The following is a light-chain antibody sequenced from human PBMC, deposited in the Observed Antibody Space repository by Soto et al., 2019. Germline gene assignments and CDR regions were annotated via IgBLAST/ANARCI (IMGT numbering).Light chain of an antibody. CDR1: HGIRND. CDR3: QQYNNYWT. Sequence: DMQMSEDPSARSTSIGDRVTITCRASHGIRNDLVWYQQKPGKAPKRLIYAASTLQSGVPSRFSGSGSATEFTLTISSLQPDHFATYSGQQYNNYWTFGQGTKVDIK. V-gene: IGKV1-17*01. J-gene: IGKJ1*01. CDR2: AAS.